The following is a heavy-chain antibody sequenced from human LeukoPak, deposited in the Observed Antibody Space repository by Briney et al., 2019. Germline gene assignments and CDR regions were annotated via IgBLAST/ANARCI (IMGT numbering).Heavy chain of an antibody. D-gene: IGHD3-22*01. J-gene: IGHJ4*02. CDR2: INPNSGGT. V-gene: IGHV1-2*02. Sequence: ASVKVSCKASGYTFTGYYVHWVRQAPGQGLEWMGWINPNSGGTNYAQKFQGRVTMTRDTSISTAYMELSRLRSDDTAVYYCARGTPDYYDSSGYYSHFDYWGQGTLVTVSS. CDR1: GYTFTGYY. CDR3: ARGTPDYYDSSGYYSHFDY.